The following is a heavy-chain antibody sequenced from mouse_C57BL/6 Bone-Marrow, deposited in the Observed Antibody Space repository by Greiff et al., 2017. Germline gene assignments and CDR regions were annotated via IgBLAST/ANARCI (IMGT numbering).Heavy chain of an antibody. Sequence: VHVKQSGAELVRPGASVKLSCTASGFNIKDDYMHWVKQRPEQGLEWIGWIDPENGDTEYASKFQGKATITADTSSNTAYLQLSSLTSEDTAVYYCTLYYSNSAWFAYWGQGTLVTVSA. D-gene: IGHD2-5*01. J-gene: IGHJ3*01. V-gene: IGHV14-4*01. CDR3: TLYYSNSAWFAY. CDR2: IDPENGDT. CDR1: GFNIKDDY.